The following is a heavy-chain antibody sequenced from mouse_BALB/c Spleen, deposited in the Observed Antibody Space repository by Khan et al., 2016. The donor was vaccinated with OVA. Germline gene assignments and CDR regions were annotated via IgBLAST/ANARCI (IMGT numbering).Heavy chain of an antibody. J-gene: IGHJ4*01. V-gene: IGHV2-6-1*01. CDR3: ARQPYYHYNIMDY. CDR1: GFSLTNYG. Sequence: QVQLKQSGPGLVAPSQSLSITCTISGFSLTNYGVHWVRQPPGKGLEWLVVIWNDGNTVYNSALKSRLTISKDNSKNQAFLKMNSLQTDDTAMYYCARQPYYHYNIMDYWGQGTSVTVSS. CDR2: IWNDGNT. D-gene: IGHD2-10*01.